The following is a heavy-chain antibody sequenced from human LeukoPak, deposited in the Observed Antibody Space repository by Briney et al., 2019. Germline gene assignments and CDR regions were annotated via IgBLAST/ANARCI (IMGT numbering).Heavy chain of an antibody. J-gene: IGHJ5*02. V-gene: IGHV4-61*02. D-gene: IGHD1-26*01. CDR1: GGSISSGSYY. CDR2: IYTSGST. CDR3: ARSLVVGATYPYH. Sequence: ASETLSLTCTVSGGSISSGSYYWSWIRQPAGKGLEWIGRIYTSGSTNYNPSPKSRFTISVDTSKNQFSLKLSSVTAADTAVYYCARSLVVGATYPYHWGQGTLVTVSS.